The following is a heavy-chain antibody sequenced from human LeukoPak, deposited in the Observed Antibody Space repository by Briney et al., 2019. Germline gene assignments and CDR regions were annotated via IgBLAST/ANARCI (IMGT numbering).Heavy chain of an antibody. D-gene: IGHD6-19*01. CDR3: AKDDTYSSGWYRGYYYYYGMDV. J-gene: IGHJ6*02. CDR1: GFTFSSYG. V-gene: IGHV3-30*02. CDR2: IRYDGSNK. Sequence: GGSLRLSCAASGFTFSSYGMHWVRQAPGKGLEWVAFIRYDGSNKYYADSVKGRFTISRDNSKNTLYLHMNSLRAEDTAVYYCAKDDTYSSGWYRGYYYYYGMDVWGQGTTVTVSS.